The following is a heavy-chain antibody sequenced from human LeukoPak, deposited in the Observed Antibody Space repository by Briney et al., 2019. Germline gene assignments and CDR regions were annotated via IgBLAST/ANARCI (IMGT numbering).Heavy chain of an antibody. CDR3: ARDLGVVGATIGY. J-gene: IGHJ4*02. Sequence: GGSLRLSCAASGFTFSGYYMSWIRQAPGEGLEWVSYISSSGSSIYYVDSVKGRFTISRDNAKNSLYLQRNSLRAEDTAVYYCARDLGVVGATIGYWGQGTLVTVSS. CDR2: ISSSGSSI. CDR1: GFTFSGYY. D-gene: IGHD1-26*01. V-gene: IGHV3-11*01.